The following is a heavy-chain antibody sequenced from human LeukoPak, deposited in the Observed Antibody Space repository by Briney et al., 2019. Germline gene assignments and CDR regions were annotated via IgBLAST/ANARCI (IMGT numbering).Heavy chain of an antibody. J-gene: IGHJ4*02. CDR2: ISGSGSST. CDR1: GFTFSSYD. CDR3: AKPSLPGVRGVTLDY. D-gene: IGHD3-10*01. Sequence: GGSLRLSCAASGFTFSSYDMSWVRQAPGKGLEWVSGISGSGSSTYYADSVKGRFTISRDNSKNTLYLRMNSLRAEDTAVYYCAKPSLPGVRGVTLDYWGQGTLVTVSS. V-gene: IGHV3-23*01.